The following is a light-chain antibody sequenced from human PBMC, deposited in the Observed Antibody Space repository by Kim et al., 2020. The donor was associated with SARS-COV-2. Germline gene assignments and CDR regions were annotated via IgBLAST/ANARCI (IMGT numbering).Light chain of an antibody. CDR1: VGGCSR. V-gene: IGLV2-14*04. Sequence: VGGCSRVSWDQRHRGKARKVVSYDVIRGPAGGSRRVSGAESGSAASLTISGLQAEDEADYYCSSYTSSSTYVFGTGTKVTVL. CDR3: SSYTSSSTYV. J-gene: IGLJ1*01. CDR2: DVI.